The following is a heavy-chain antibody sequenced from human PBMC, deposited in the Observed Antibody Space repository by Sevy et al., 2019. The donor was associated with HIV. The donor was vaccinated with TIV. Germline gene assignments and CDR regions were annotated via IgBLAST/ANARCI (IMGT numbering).Heavy chain of an antibody. CDR1: GYTFTGYY. CDR2: INTNSGGT. V-gene: IGHV1-2*02. J-gene: IGHJ5*02. D-gene: IGHD6-19*01. Sequence: ASVKVSCKASGYTFTGYYLHWVRQAPGQGLEWMGWINTNSGGTNYGQNFQGRVTMTRDTSISTAYMELRSLRSDDTAVYYCARSTQVAGRNNWFDPWGQGTLVTVSS. CDR3: ARSTQVAGRNNWFDP.